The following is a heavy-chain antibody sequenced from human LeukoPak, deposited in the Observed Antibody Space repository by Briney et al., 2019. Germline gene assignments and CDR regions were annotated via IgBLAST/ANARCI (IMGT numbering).Heavy chain of an antibody. Sequence: GGSLRLSCAASGFILNNYAMQWVRQAPGKGLEYISAISSNGGSTYYANSVKGRFTISRDKSKNTLYLQMGSLRAEDMGVYYCARAPSEGWGLDYWGQGTLVTVSS. CDR3: ARAPSEGWGLDY. D-gene: IGHD3-16*01. CDR2: ISSNGGST. J-gene: IGHJ4*02. CDR1: GFILNNYA. V-gene: IGHV3-64*01.